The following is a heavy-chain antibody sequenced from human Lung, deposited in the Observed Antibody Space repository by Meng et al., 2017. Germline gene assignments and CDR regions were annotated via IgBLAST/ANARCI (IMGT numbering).Heavy chain of an antibody. V-gene: IGHV4-39*01. D-gene: IGHD5-18*01. CDR2: MYYSGNI. Sequence: QLQLQESGPGLVRPSETLSLICTVSGDSISSSNYYWGWIRQPPGKGLEWIGSMYYSGNIYYNPSLKSRVTISVDTSKNQFSLKVGSVTAADTAVFYCARHKGHSYGYLYFDYWGQGTLVTVSS. CDR3: ARHKGHSYGYLYFDY. CDR1: GDSISSSNYY. J-gene: IGHJ4*02.